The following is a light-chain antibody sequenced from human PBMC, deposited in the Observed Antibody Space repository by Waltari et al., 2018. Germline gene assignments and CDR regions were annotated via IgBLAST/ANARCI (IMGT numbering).Light chain of an antibody. CDR1: QSLSNW. Sequence: DIQMTQSPSTLSASVGERVTITCRASQSLSNWVAWYQQKPGKAPKVLIYKASTLESGVPSRFSGSGSGTEFTLTISSLQPDDFATYYCQQYRNLWTFGQGTKVEIK. J-gene: IGKJ1*01. CDR3: QQYRNLWT. V-gene: IGKV1-5*03. CDR2: KAS.